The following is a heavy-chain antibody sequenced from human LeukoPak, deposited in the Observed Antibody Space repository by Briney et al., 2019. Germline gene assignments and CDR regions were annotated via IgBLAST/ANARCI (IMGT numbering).Heavy chain of an antibody. V-gene: IGHV3-53*01. CDR2: IYSGGST. D-gene: IGHD6-13*01. CDR3: AREGEYSSSWYYFDY. CDR1: GFTVSSNY. J-gene: IGHJ4*02. Sequence: GGSLRLSCAASGFTVSSNYMGWVRQAPGKGLEWVSVIYSGGSTYYADSVKGRFTISRDNSKNTLYLQMNSLRAEDTAVYYCAREGEYSSSWYYFDYWGQGTLVTVSS.